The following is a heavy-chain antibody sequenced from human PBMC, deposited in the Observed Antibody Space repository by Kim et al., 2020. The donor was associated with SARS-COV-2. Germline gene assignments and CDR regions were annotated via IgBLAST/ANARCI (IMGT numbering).Heavy chain of an antibody. V-gene: IGHV1-46*01. J-gene: IGHJ6*02. CDR1: GYTFTSYY. CDR3: ARAPQRLRTGYCTGGVCRSGYYYGMDV. Sequence: ASVKVSCKASGYTFTSYYMHWVRQAPGQGLEWMGIINPSGGSTSYAQKFQGRVTMTRDTSTSTVYMELSSLRSEDTAVYYCARAPQRLRTGYCTGGVCRSGYYYGMDVWGQGTTVTVSS. CDR2: INPSGGST. D-gene: IGHD2-8*02.